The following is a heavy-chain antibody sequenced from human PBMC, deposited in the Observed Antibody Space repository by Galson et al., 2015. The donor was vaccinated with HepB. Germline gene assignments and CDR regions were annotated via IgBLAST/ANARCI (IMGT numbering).Heavy chain of an antibody. J-gene: IGHJ3*02. Sequence: SETLSLTCTVSGGSISSYYWSWIRQPPGKGLEWIGYIYYSGSTNYNPSLKSRVTISVDTSKNQFSLKLSSVTAADTAVYYCARDLFGAFDIWGQGTMVTVSS. CDR1: GGSISSYY. CDR3: ARDLFGAFDI. V-gene: IGHV4-59*01. D-gene: IGHD3-10*02. CDR2: IYYSGST.